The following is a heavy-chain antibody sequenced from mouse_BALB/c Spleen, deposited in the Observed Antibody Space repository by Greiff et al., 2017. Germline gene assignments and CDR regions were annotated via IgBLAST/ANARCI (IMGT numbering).Heavy chain of an antibody. Sequence: EVQLQQSGPGLVKPSQSLSLTCTVTGYSITSDYAWNWIRQFPGNKLEWMGYISYSGSTSYNPSLKSRISITRDTSKNQFFLQLNSVTTEDTATYYCATNWDGGYAMDYWGQGTSVTVSS. D-gene: IGHD4-1*01. CDR2: ISYSGST. CDR3: ATNWDGGYAMDY. CDR1: GYSITSDYA. V-gene: IGHV3-2*02. J-gene: IGHJ4*01.